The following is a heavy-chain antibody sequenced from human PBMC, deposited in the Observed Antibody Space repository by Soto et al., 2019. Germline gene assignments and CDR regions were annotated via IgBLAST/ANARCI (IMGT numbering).Heavy chain of an antibody. CDR3: ARHTTTSGYFDY. CDR1: GFSPSTSGVG. J-gene: IGHJ4*02. D-gene: IGHD4-17*01. Sequence: QITLKESGPTLVKPTQTLTLTCSFSGFSPSTSGVGLGWIRQPPGKALEWLALVSWDDDKSYSPSLKSRLTITKDTAKTQVVLTLTNMDPVDTATYYCARHTTTSGYFDYWGQGTLVTVSS. CDR2: VSWDDDK. V-gene: IGHV2-5*02.